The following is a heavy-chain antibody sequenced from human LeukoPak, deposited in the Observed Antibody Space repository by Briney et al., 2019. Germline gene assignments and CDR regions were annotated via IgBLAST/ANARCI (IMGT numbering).Heavy chain of an antibody. V-gene: IGHV4-31*03. CDR3: ARERGQLVDY. CDR1: GGSISSGGYF. J-gene: IGHJ4*02. Sequence: SETLSLTCSVSGGSISSGGYFWSWIRQLPGKGLEWIGYMHSRESTDCNPSLKSRITMSVDTSKDQFSLKLSSVTAADTAVYYCARERGQLVDYWGQGTLVTVSS. D-gene: IGHD5-18*01. CDR2: MHSREST.